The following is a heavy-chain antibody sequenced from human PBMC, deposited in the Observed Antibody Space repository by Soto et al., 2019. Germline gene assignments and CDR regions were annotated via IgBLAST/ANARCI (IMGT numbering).Heavy chain of an antibody. D-gene: IGHD3-3*01. Sequence: EVQLSESGGGFVQPGGSQRLSCSASGFTFSVYAMSWVRQAPGKGLEWVSGLSGSGTNTYYADSVKGRFTISRDNTENTRYREMNSLRAEDSATYYGAKDGSHFDVWDGYSYHFDHWGQGALVTVSS. CDR1: GFTFSVYA. J-gene: IGHJ4*02. CDR2: LSGSGTNT. CDR3: AKDGSHFDVWDGYSYHFDH. V-gene: IGHV3-23*01.